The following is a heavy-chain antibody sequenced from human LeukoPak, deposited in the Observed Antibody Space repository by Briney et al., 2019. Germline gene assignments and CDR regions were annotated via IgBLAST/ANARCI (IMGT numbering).Heavy chain of an antibody. CDR1: GASISSYY. J-gene: IGHJ2*01. V-gene: IGHV4-59*01. CDR2: MYYSGRT. D-gene: IGHD5-24*01. CDR3: ARDGDGYNGGWYFDL. Sequence: SETLSLTCTVSGASISSYYWSWIRQPPGKGLEWIGYMYYSGRTNYNPSLKSRVTISVDTSKNQFSLTLSSVTAADTAIYYCARDGDGYNGGWYFDLWGRGTLVTVS.